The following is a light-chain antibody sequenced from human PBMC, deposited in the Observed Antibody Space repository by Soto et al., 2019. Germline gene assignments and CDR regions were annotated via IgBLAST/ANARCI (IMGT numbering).Light chain of an antibody. V-gene: IGKV3-11*01. CDR3: QQYNNWPLT. J-gene: IGKJ4*01. CDR2: DAS. Sequence: VLTQSPGTLSLSPWDRATLSCRASQSISSYLAWYQQKPGQAPRLLIYDASNRATGIPARFSGSGSGTDFTLTISSLLSEDFAVYYCQQYNNWPLTFGGGTKVDIK. CDR1: QSISSY.